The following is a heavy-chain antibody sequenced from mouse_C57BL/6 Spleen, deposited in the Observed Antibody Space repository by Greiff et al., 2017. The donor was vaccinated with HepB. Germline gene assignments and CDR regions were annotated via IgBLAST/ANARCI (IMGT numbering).Heavy chain of an antibody. CDR2: IDPSDSYT. CDR1: GYTFTSYW. J-gene: IGHJ1*03. CDR3: AQFITSGYFDV. V-gene: IGHV1-50*01. Sequence: QVQLQQPGAELVKPGASVKLSCKASGYTFTSYWMQWVKQRPGQGLEWIGEIDPSDSYTNYNQKFKGKATLTVDKSSSTAYMQLSSLTSEDSAVYYCAQFITSGYFDVWGTGTTVTVSS. D-gene: IGHD1-1*01.